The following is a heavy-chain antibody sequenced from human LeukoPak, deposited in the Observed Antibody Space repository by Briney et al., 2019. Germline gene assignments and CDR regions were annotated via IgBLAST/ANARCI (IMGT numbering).Heavy chain of an antibody. D-gene: IGHD5-24*01. V-gene: IGHV3-53*04. J-gene: IGHJ4*02. CDR3: AGGSRRDGYDY. Sequence: GGSLRLSCAASGFTVSSNYMSWVRQAPGKGLEWVSVIYDNGDAYSADSVTGRFTISRHNSKNTLYLQMNSLRPEDTAVYYCAGGSRRDGYDYWGQGTLVTVSS. CDR2: IYDNGDA. CDR1: GFTVSSNY.